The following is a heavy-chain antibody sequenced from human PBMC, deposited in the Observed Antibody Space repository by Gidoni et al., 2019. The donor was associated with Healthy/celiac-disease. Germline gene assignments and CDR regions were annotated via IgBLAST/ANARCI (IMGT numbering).Heavy chain of an antibody. CDR3: ARAHIVVVPAAIQDYYYYGMDV. J-gene: IGHJ6*02. CDR2: IIPSFGTA. V-gene: IGHV1-69*01. D-gene: IGHD2-2*02. Sequence: QVQLVQSGAEVKKPGSSVKVSCKASGGTFSSYAISWVRQAPGQGLEWMGGIIPSFGTASDAQKFQGRVTITADESTSTAYMELSSLRSEDTAVYYCARAHIVVVPAAIQDYYYYGMDVWGQGTTVTVSS. CDR1: GGTFSSYA.